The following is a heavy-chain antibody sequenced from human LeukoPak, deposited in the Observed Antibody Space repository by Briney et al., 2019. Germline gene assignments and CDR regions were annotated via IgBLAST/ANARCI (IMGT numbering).Heavy chain of an antibody. D-gene: IGHD4-17*01. V-gene: IGHV3-11*06. CDR1: GFTFSDYY. J-gene: IGHJ4*02. CDR2: ISSSSSYT. CDR3: AREGDGDKRPIDY. Sequence: GGSLRLSCAASGFTFSDYYMSWIRQAPGEGLEWVSYISSSSSYTNYADSVKGRFTISRDNAKNSLYLQMNSLRAEDTAVYYCAREGDGDKRPIDYWGQGTLVTVSS.